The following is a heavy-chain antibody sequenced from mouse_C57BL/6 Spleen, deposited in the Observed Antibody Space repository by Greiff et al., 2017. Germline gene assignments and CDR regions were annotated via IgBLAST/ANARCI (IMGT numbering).Heavy chain of an antibody. CDR1: GYTFTDYE. D-gene: IGHD2-2*01. CDR2: IDPETGGT. CDR3: TRRGLPYYFDY. Sequence: VQGVESGAELVRPGASVTLSCKASGYTFTDYEMHWVKQTPVHGLEWIGAIDPETGGTAYNQKFKGKAILTADKSSSTAYMELRSLTSEDSAVYYCTRRGLPYYFDYWGQGTTLTVSS. J-gene: IGHJ2*01. V-gene: IGHV1-15*01.